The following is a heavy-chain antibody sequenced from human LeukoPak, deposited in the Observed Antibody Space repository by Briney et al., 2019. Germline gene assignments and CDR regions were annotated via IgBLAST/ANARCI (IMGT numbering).Heavy chain of an antibody. D-gene: IGHD2-2*01. CDR1: GFTFSYYS. CDR2: ISYDGSNK. J-gene: IGHJ3*02. V-gene: IGHV3-30*18. CDR3: AKLGVPAAPDAFDI. Sequence: GGSLRLSCAASGFTFSYYSMNWVRQAPGKGLEWVAVISYDGSNKYYADSVKGRFTISRDNSKNTLYLQMNSLRAEDTAVYYCAKLGVPAAPDAFDIWGQGTMVTVSS.